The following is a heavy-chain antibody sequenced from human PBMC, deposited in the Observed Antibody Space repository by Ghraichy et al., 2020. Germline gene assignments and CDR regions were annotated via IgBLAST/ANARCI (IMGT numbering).Heavy chain of an antibody. CDR3: ARRWFADASSGSSFDY. CDR2: IYHSGST. V-gene: IGHV4-39*01. CDR1: GGSVSSSSYY. J-gene: IGHJ4*02. Sequence: SETPSLTCTVSGGSVSSSSYYWGWIRQPPGKGLEWIANIYHSGSTYYNPSLKSRVTISLDTSSNQFSLKVSSVTAADTAVYYCARRWFADASSGSSFDYWGQGTLVTVSS. D-gene: IGHD1-26*01.